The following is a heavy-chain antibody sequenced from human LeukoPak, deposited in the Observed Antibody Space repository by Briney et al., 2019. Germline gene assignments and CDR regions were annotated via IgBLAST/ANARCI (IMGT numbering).Heavy chain of an antibody. V-gene: IGHV1-18*01. CDR1: GYTFTSHG. Sequence: ASVKVSCKASGYTFTSHGISWVRQAPGQGLEWMGWISAYNGNTNYAQKLQGRVTMTTDTSTSTAYMELRSLRSDDTAVYYCARVRYCSSTSCYFFDYWGQGTLVTVSS. D-gene: IGHD2-2*01. CDR3: ARVRYCSSTSCYFFDY. CDR2: ISAYNGNT. J-gene: IGHJ4*02.